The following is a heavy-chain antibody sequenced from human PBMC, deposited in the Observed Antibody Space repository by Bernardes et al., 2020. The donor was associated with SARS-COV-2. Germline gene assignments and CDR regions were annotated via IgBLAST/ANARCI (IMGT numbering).Heavy chain of an antibody. Sequence: GGSLRLSCAASGFTFSSYAMSWVRQAPGKGLEWVSAISGSGGSTYYADSVKGRFTISRDNSKNTLYLQMNSLRAEDTAVYYCAKGFSGPMVRGVRNAFDIWGQGTMVTVSS. D-gene: IGHD3-10*01. V-gene: IGHV3-23*01. CDR3: AKGFSGPMVRGVRNAFDI. CDR1: GFTFSSYA. J-gene: IGHJ3*02. CDR2: ISGSGGST.